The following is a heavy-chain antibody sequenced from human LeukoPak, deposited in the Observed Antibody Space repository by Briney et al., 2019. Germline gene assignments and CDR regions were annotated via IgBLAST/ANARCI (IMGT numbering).Heavy chain of an antibody. CDR1: GGTFSSYA. CDR3: ARSYDSSGYTYFDY. V-gene: IGHV1-69*04. Sequence: GASVKVSCKASGGTFSSYAISWVRQAPGQGLEWMGRIIPILGIANYAQKFQGRVTITADKSTSTAYMELSSLRSEDTAVYYCARSYDSSGYTYFDYWGQGTLVTVSS. J-gene: IGHJ4*02. CDR2: IIPILGIA. D-gene: IGHD3-22*01.